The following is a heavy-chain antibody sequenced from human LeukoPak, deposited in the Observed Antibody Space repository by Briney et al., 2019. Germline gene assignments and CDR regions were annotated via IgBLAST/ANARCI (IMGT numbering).Heavy chain of an antibody. J-gene: IGHJ4*02. V-gene: IGHV4-39*02. D-gene: IGHD3-22*01. CDR2: IYYSGTT. CDR3: ARLNCYDSN. Sequence: PSETLSLTCSVSGGSISTSSYYWGWIRQPPGKGLEWIGSIYYSGTTYYNPSLKSRVTISVDTSKNHFSLRLSSVTAADTAVYYCARLNCYDSNWGQGTLVAVSS. CDR1: GGSISTSSYY.